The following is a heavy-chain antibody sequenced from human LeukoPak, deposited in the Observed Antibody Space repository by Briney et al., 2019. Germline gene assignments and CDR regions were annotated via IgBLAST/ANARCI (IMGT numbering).Heavy chain of an antibody. CDR1: GFTFGTYW. V-gene: IGHV3-7*05. J-gene: IGHJ4*02. CDR2: INKKGNEK. Sequence: GGSLRLSCAASGFTFGTYWMSWVRQAPGEGLEWVANINKKGNEKYYVDSVKGRFTISRDNAKSSLYLQMNSLRAEDTAVYYCARRDGPIDYWGQGTLVTVSS. D-gene: IGHD5-24*01. CDR3: ARRDGPIDY.